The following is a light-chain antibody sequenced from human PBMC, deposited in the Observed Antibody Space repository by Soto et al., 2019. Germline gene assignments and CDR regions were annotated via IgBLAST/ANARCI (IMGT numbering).Light chain of an antibody. CDR3: QQYYHVPVT. Sequence: DIVMTQSPDSLSVSLGERATFSCKSSQTLLYNSNNKNYLAWFQQKPGQAPKLLIYWASTRNSGVPDRFSGSGSGTDFTLTISNLRAEDVATYYCQQYYHVPVTFGQGTRLEI. J-gene: IGKJ5*01. CDR2: WAS. V-gene: IGKV4-1*01. CDR1: QTLLYNSNNKNY.